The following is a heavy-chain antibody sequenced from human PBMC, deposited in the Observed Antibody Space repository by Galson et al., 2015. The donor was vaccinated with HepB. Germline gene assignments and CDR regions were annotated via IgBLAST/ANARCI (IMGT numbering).Heavy chain of an antibody. D-gene: IGHD6-13*01. Sequence: SLRLSCAASGFTVSSNYMSWVRQAPGKGLEWVSVIYRGGSTYYADSVKGRLTISRDNSKNTLYLQMKSLRAEDTAVYYCARDVAAAGYYGMDVWGQRTTVTVSS. CDR2: IYRGGST. J-gene: IGHJ6*02. CDR1: GFTVSSNY. V-gene: IGHV3-53*01. CDR3: ARDVAAAGYYGMDV.